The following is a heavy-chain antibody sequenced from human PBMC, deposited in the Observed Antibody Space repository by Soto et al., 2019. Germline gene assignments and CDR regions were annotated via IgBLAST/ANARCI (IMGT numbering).Heavy chain of an antibody. D-gene: IGHD6-13*01. CDR3: ARDRSDGAAAGQLDY. CDR2: ISSSSSYI. V-gene: IGHV3-21*01. CDR1: GFTFSSYN. Sequence: PGGSLRLSCAASGFTFSSYNMNWVRQAPGKGLEWVSSISSSSSYIYYADSVKGRFTISRDNAKNSLYLQMNSLRAEDTAVYYCARDRSDGAAAGQLDYWGQGTLVTVSS. J-gene: IGHJ4*02.